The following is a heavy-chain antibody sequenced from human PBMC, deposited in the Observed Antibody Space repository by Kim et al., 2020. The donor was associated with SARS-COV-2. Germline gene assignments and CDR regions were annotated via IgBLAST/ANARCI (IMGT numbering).Heavy chain of an antibody. CDR2: ISSSGGYT. CDR3: ARDFSVGDTAAYCLGY. Sequence: GGSLRLSCAASGFTFSTYSMSWVRQAPGKGLEWVSCISSSGGYTNYADSVKGRFTISRDNAKNSLYLQMNSLRAEDTAVYYCARDFSVGDTAAYCLGYWGAGALVTVSS. CDR1: GFTFSTYS. J-gene: IGHJ4*02. V-gene: IGHV3-11*05. D-gene: IGHD5-18*01.